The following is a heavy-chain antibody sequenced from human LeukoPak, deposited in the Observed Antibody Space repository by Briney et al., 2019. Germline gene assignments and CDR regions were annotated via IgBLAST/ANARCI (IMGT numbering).Heavy chain of an antibody. J-gene: IGHJ6*03. CDR1: GYTFTGYY. V-gene: IGHV1-2*02. Sequence: ASVKVSCKASGYTFTGYYMHWVRQAPGQGLEWMGWINPNSGGTNYAQKFQGRVTMTRDTSISTAYMELSRLRSDDTVVYYCARDRTYYYDSSRRRGYYMDVWGKGTTVTISS. D-gene: IGHD3-22*01. CDR2: INPNSGGT. CDR3: ARDRTYYYDSSRRRGYYMDV.